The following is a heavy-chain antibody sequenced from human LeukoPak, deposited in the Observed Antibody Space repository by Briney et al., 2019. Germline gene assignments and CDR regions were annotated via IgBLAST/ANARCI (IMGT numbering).Heavy chain of an antibody. CDR1: GYSINSGYY. J-gene: IGHJ6*03. D-gene: IGHD5-18*01. CDR3: ARTTEGGYTYDYFYYYYMDV. Sequence: SETLSLTCTVSGYSINSGYYWAWIRQPPGKGLQWIGSIYHSGSTYYNPSLKSRVTISVDMSKNQFSLKLSSVTAADTAVYYCARTTEGGYTYDYFYYYYMDVWGKGTTVTISS. V-gene: IGHV4-38-2*02. CDR2: IYHSGST.